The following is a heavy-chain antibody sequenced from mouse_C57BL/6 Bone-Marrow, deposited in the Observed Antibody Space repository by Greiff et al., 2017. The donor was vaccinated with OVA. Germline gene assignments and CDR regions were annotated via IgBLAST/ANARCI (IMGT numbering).Heavy chain of an antibody. CDR1: GFTFSSYG. J-gene: IGHJ1*03. V-gene: IGHV5-6*01. Sequence: EVQVVESGGDLVKPGGSLKLSCAASGFTFSSYGMSWVRQTPDKRLEWVATISSGGSYTYYLDSVKGRFTFSRDNAKNTLYLQMSSLKSEDTAMYYCARQRRFYWYFDVWGTGTTVTVSS. CDR2: ISSGGSYT. CDR3: ARQRRFYWYFDV.